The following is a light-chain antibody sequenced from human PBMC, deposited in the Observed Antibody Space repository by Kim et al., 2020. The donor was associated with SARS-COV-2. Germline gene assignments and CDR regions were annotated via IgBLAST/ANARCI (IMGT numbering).Light chain of an antibody. CDR3: SSYTSSSTYV. V-gene: IGLV2-14*03. J-gene: IGLJ1*01. CDR1: SSDVGGYNS. CDR2: DVS. Sequence: QSALTQPASVSGSPGQSITISCTGTSSDVGGYNSVSWYQQHPGKAPKLMIYDVSNRPSGVSNRFSGSKSGNTASLTISGLQAEDEAGYYCSSYTSSSTYVFGTGTKVT.